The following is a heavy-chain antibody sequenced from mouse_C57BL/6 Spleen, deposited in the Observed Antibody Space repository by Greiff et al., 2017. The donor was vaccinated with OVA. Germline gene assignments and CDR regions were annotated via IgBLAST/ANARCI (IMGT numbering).Heavy chain of an antibody. Sequence: QVQLQQPGAELVKPGASVKLSCKASGYTFTSYWMQWVKQRPGQGLEWIGEIDPSDSYTNYNQKFKGKATLTVDTSSSTAYMQLSSLTSEDSAVYYCARSPYYYGTPLYAMDYWGQGTSVTVSS. CDR3: ARSPYYYGTPLYAMDY. CDR1: GYTFTSYW. D-gene: IGHD1-1*01. V-gene: IGHV1-50*01. CDR2: IDPSDSYT. J-gene: IGHJ4*01.